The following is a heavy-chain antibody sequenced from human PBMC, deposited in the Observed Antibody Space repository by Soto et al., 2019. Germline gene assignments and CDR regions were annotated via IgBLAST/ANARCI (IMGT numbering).Heavy chain of an antibody. Sequence: SETLSLTCTVSGASIRSTDYYWSWIRQAPGKGLEWIGYVYYTGGTYYNPSLMSRLTISVDTSKNQFSLKLTSVTAAETAVYYCVRTAREGAVAPHWFDRWGQGTQVTVSS. CDR2: VYYTGGT. CDR1: GASIRSTDYY. V-gene: IGHV4-30-4*01. D-gene: IGHD2-21*02. CDR3: VRTAREGAVAPHWFDR. J-gene: IGHJ5*02.